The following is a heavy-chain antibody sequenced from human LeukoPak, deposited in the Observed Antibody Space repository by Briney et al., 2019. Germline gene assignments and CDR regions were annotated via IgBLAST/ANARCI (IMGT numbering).Heavy chain of an antibody. J-gene: IGHJ4*02. CDR2: IYSDGTS. D-gene: IGHD7-27*01. Sequence: PGGSLRLSCAASGFTVSNSFMSWIRQAPGKGLEWVSVIYSDGTSYYAYSVKARFSISRDNTKNSLYLQMNSLRVEDTAMYYCTKTGGPWDWGQGTLVTVSS. V-gene: IGHV3-53*01. CDR3: TKTGGPWD. CDR1: GFTVSNSF.